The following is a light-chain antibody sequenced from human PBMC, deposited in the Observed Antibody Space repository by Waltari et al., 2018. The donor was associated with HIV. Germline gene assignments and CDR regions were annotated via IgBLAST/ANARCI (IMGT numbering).Light chain of an antibody. CDR2: DVR. Sequence: QSALTQPASVSGSPGQSITIPCTGTSSDIGGYKFVSWSRQPPGKAPKLLIYDVRNRPSGVSDRFSGSKSGNTASLTIAGLQPEDEADYHCSSFTSRRILVFGGGTKLTL. J-gene: IGLJ2*01. V-gene: IGLV2-14*03. CDR3: SSFTSRRILV. CDR1: SSDIGGYKF.